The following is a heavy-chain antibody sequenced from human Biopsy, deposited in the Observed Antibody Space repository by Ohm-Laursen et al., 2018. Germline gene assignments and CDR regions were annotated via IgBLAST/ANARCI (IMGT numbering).Heavy chain of an antibody. CDR2: ISDRDGVV. J-gene: IGHJ6*02. CDR3: ARGKYKDFSTGLPRPYHYTLDF. Sequence: SLRLSCTASGLIFSDYYMSWIRQAPGKGLEWIAYISDRDGVVYYADSVKGRFTISRDNTNNSLYLQMTSLRPEDTAVFYCARGKYKDFSTGLPRPYHYTLDFWGPGTTVTVSS. D-gene: IGHD3-22*01. CDR1: GLIFSDYY. V-gene: IGHV3-11*01.